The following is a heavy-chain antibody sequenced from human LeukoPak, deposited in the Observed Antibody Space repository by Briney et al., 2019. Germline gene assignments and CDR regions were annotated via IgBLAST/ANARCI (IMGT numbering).Heavy chain of an antibody. D-gene: IGHD4-11*01. CDR1: GYTFTSYA. V-gene: IGHV1-3*01. CDR2: INAGNGNT. CDR3: ARETQETTVVFDY. Sequence: GASVKVSCKASGYTFTSYAMHWVRQAPGQRLEWMGWINAGNGNTKYSQKFQGRVTITRDTSASTAYMELSSLRSEDTAVYYCARETQETTVVFDYWGQGTLVTVSS. J-gene: IGHJ4*02.